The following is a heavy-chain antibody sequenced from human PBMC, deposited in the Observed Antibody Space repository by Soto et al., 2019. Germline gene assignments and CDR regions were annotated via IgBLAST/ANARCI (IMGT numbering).Heavy chain of an antibody. J-gene: IGHJ4*02. D-gene: IGHD3-10*01. CDR2: INPNSGGT. Sequence: EASVKVSCKASGYTFTGYYMHWVRQAPGQGLEWMGWINPNSGGTNYAQKFQGWVTMTRDTSISTAYMELSRLRSDDTAVYYCAIYYLTAYYGSVSYYEMGYWRQGTRVTVAS. CDR3: AIYYLTAYYGSVSYYEMGY. V-gene: IGHV1-2*04. CDR1: GYTFTGYY.